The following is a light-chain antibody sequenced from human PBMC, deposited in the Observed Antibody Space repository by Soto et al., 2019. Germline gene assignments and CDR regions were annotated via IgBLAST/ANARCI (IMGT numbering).Light chain of an antibody. V-gene: IGLV1-51*01. CDR2: DNN. CDR1: SSNIGKNY. J-gene: IGLJ1*01. CDR3: GAWDTSLSSYV. Sequence: QSALTQPPSVSAAPGQKVTVSCSGSSSNIGKNYVSWYQLLPGTAPKLLIYDNNERPSGIPDRFFGSKSGTSATLGISGLQTGDEADYYCGAWDTSLSSYVFATGTKVTVL.